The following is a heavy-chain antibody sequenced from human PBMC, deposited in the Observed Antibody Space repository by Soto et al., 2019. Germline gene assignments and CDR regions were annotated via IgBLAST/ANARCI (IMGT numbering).Heavy chain of an antibody. D-gene: IGHD3-22*01. V-gene: IGHV3-48*02. CDR2: ISSSSSTI. CDR1: GFTFSSYS. J-gene: IGHJ2*01. CDR3: ASQYYYDSSGYYPTYWYFDL. Sequence: GGSLRLSCAASGFTFSSYSMNWVRQAPGKGLEWVSYISSSSSTIYYADSVKGRFTISRDNAKNSLYLQMNSLRDEDTAVYYCASQYYYDSSGYYPTYWYFDLWGRGTLVTVS.